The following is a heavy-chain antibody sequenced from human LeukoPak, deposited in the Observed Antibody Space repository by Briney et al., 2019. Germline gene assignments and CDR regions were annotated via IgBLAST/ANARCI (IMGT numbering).Heavy chain of an antibody. Sequence: ASVTVSCKASGYTFTSYAMHWVRQAPGQRLEWMGWINAGNGNTKYSQKFQGRVTITRDTSASTAYMELSSLRSEDTAVYYCARGSSGWPYYFDYWGQGTLVTVSS. D-gene: IGHD6-19*01. CDR2: INAGNGNT. CDR1: GYTFTSYA. V-gene: IGHV1-3*01. CDR3: ARGSSGWPYYFDY. J-gene: IGHJ4*02.